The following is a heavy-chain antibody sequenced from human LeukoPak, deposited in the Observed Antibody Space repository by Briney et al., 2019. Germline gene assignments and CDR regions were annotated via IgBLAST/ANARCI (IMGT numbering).Heavy chain of an antibody. CDR1: GFTFSDYW. CDR3: ARPHMTAVTPADY. D-gene: IGHD4-17*01. V-gene: IGHV3-7*01. J-gene: IGHJ4*02. CDR2: IDRGGNKK. Sequence: GGSLRLSCAASGFTFSDYWMTWVRQAPGKGLEWVANIDRGGNKKNCVDSVRGRFTISRDNAKTSLYLQMNSLRAEDTAVYFCARPHMTAVTPADYWGQGTLVAVSS.